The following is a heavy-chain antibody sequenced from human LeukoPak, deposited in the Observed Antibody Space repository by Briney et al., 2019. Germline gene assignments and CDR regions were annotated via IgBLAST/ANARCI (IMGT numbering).Heavy chain of an antibody. D-gene: IGHD3-10*01. J-gene: IGHJ3*02. CDR2: IIPIFGTA. Sequence: SVKVSCKASGGTFSSYAISWVRQAPGQGLEWMGGIIPIFGTANYAQKFQGRVTITADESTSTAYMELSSLRSEDTAVYYCARLDPNYYGSGHAAGAFDIWGQGTMVTVSS. CDR1: GGTFSSYA. V-gene: IGHV1-69*01. CDR3: ARLDPNYYGSGHAAGAFDI.